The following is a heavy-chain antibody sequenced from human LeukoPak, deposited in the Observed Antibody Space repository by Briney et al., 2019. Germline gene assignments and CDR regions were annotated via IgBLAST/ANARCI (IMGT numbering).Heavy chain of an antibody. Sequence: SETLSLTCAVYGGSISSGGYYWSWIRQHPGKGLEWIGYIYYSGSTYYNPSLKSRVTISVDTSKNQFSLKLSSVTAADTAVYYCARVLGYCSSTSCYSFDYWGQGTLVTVSS. D-gene: IGHD2-2*01. CDR2: IYYSGST. J-gene: IGHJ4*02. V-gene: IGHV4-31*11. CDR1: GGSISSGGYY. CDR3: ARVLGYCSSTSCYSFDY.